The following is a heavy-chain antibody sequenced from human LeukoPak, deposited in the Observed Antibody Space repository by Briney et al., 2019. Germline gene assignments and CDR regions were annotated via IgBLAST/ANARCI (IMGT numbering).Heavy chain of an antibody. V-gene: IGHV4-38-2*02. CDR3: ARDLGVRGVREFDY. Sequence: SETLSLTCAVSGYSISSGYYWGWIRQPPGKGLEWIGSIYHSGSTYYNPSLKSRVTISVDTSKNQFSLKLSSVTAADTAVYYCARDLGVRGVREFDYWGQGTLVTVSS. CDR2: IYHSGST. J-gene: IGHJ4*02. D-gene: IGHD3-10*01. CDR1: GYSISSGYY.